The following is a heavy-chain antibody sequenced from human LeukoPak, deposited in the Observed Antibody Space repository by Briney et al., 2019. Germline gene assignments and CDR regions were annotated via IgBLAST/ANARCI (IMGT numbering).Heavy chain of an antibody. D-gene: IGHD3-22*01. J-gene: IGHJ4*02. CDR3: ARGPYYYDSSGSSYYFDY. V-gene: IGHV4-4*07. CDR2: IYTSGST. Sequence: SETLSLTCTVSGGSLSSYYWNWIRQPAGKGLEWIGRIYTSGSTNYNPSLKSRVTISVDTSKNQFSLKLSSVTAADTAVYYCARGPYYYDSSGSSYYFDYWGQGTLVTVSS. CDR1: GGSLSSYY.